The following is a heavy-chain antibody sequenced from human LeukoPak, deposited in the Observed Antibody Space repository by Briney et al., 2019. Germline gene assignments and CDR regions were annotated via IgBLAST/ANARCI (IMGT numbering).Heavy chain of an antibody. D-gene: IGHD2-15*01. CDR1: GFTFSDYY. Sequence: GGSLRLSCAASGFTFSDYYMNWVRQAPGKGLEWVSSISSSSTIYYADSVKGRFTISRDNAKNSLYLQMNSLRAEDTAVYYCAREGCSGGSCYHNWFDPWGQGTLVTVSS. CDR3: AREGCSGGSCYHNWFDP. J-gene: IGHJ5*02. V-gene: IGHV3-69-1*01. CDR2: ISSSSTI.